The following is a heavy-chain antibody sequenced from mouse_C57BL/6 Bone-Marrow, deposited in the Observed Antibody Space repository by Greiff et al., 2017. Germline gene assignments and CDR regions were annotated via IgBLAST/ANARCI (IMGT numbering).Heavy chain of an antibody. CDR3: ARHEEVYYSNYEAMDY. D-gene: IGHD2-5*01. V-gene: IGHV5-12*01. Sequence: EVMLVESGGGLVQPGGSLKLSCAASGFTFSDYYMYWVRQTPETRLEWVAYISNGGGSTYYPDTVKGRFTISRDNAKNTLYLQMSRLKSEDTAMYYCARHEEVYYSNYEAMDYWGQGTSVTVSS. CDR1: GFTFSDYY. CDR2: ISNGGGST. J-gene: IGHJ4*01.